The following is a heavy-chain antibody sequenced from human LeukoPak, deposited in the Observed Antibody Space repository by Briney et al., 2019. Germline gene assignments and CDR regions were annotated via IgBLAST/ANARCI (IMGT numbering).Heavy chain of an antibody. D-gene: IGHD6-13*01. V-gene: IGHV3-23*01. CDR1: GFIFSTYA. CDR2: ISGSGGST. Sequence: GGSLRLSCAASGFIFSTYAMSWVRQAPGKGLEWVSAISGSGGSTYFADSVKGRFTISRDNSKNTLYLQMNSLRAEDTAVYYCARDRDIAAAGYYFDYWGQGTLVTVSS. CDR3: ARDRDIAAAGYYFDY. J-gene: IGHJ4*02.